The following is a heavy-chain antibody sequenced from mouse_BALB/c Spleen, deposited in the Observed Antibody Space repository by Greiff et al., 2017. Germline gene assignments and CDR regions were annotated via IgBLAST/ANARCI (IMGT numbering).Heavy chain of an antibody. Sequence: EVKVEESGGGLVQPGGSMKLSCAASGLTFSDAWIDWVRQSPEKGLEWVAEIRGKGNNHATYYAESVKGRFTISRDDSKSTVYLQMNSLRVEDTGSYYCTRPVTTHFDYWGQGTTLTVSS. V-gene: IGHV6-6*01. D-gene: IGHD2-13*01. J-gene: IGHJ2*01. CDR2: IRGKGNNHAT. CDR3: TRPVTTHFDY. CDR1: GLTFSDAW.